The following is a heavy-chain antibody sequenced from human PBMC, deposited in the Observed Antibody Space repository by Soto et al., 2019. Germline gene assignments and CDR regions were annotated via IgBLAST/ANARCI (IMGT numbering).Heavy chain of an antibody. V-gene: IGHV2-5*01. J-gene: IGHJ4*02. CDR2: IYWHDVK. CDR3: AQSLCDNTCYWDVGYFDS. CDR1: GFSLSTGGVG. D-gene: IGHD2-15*01. Sequence: QITLKESGPTLVKPTQTLTLTCTFSGFSLSTGGVGVGWLRQSPGKALECLALIYWHDVKRYSPSLKSRLTITKDTTKNQVVLTMTDMDPADTATYYCAQSLCDNTCYWDVGYFDSWGPGTLVTVSS.